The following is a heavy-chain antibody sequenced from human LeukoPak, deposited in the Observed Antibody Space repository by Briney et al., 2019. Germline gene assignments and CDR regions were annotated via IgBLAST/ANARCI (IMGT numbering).Heavy chain of an antibody. V-gene: IGHV1-8*01. CDR1: GYTFTSYD. J-gene: IGHJ4*02. D-gene: IGHD6-19*01. Sequence: GASVKVSCKASGYTFTSYDINWVRQATGQGLEWMGWMNPNSGNTGYAQKFQGRVTMTRNTSISTAYMQLSSLRSEDTAVYYCARGLVSYSSGWWNFDYWGQGTLVTVSS. CDR2: MNPNSGNT. CDR3: ARGLVSYSSGWWNFDY.